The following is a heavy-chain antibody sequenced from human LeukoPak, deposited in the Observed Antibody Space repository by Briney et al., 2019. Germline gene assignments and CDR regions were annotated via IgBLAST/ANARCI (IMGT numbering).Heavy chain of an antibody. CDR2: INPDGNKK. D-gene: IGHD5-18*01. V-gene: IGHV3-7*01. Sequence: RAGGSLRLSCAVSGLTFSSSWMDWVRQAPGKGLEWVASINPDGNKKYSADSVKGRFTISRDNAENSLYLQVNSLRVEDTAFYCCARDLAYSRLDYWGQGMLVTVSS. CDR3: ARDLAYSRLDY. CDR1: GLTFSSSW. J-gene: IGHJ4*02.